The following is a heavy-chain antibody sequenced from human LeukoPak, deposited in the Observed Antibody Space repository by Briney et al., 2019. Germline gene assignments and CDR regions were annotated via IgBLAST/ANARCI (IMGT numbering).Heavy chain of an antibody. CDR1: GFTFSSYW. CDR2: INGDGSST. CDR3: ARSQGPYDY. V-gene: IGHV3-74*01. J-gene: IGHJ4*02. Sequence: GGSLRLSCAASGFTFSSYWMNWVRQAPGKGLVWVSRINGDGSSTNYADSVKGRFTISRDNAKNTLYLQLDSLRAEDTAIYYCARSQGPYDYWGQGTLVTVSS.